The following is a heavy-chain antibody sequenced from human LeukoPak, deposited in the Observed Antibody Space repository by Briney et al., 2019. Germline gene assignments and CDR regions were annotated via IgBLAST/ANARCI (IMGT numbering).Heavy chain of an antibody. CDR3: AKDGTPYCSGGTCYSAADY. J-gene: IGHJ4*02. V-gene: IGHV3-21*01. CDR2: ISSSSSYI. D-gene: IGHD2-15*01. Sequence: GGSLRLSCAASGLPFSSYSINWLRQAPGKGLEWVSSISSSSSYIYYADSVKGRFTISRDNTKNSLYLQMNSLRAEDTAVDYCAKDGTPYCSGGTCYSAADYWGQGILVTVSS. CDR1: GLPFSSYS.